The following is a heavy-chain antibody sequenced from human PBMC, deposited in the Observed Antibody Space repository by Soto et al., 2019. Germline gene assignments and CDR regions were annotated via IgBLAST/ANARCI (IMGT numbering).Heavy chain of an antibody. CDR2: IDPRDSYV. CDR3: ARLFCSTTTCDSWFDP. CDR1: GYTFTTFW. J-gene: IGHJ5*02. V-gene: IGHV5-10-1*01. Sequence: GESLKISCTGFGYTFTTFWISWVRQMPGKGLEWMGRIDPRDSYVNYSPSFQGHVTISVDKSISTAYLQWGSLKASDTAMYYCARLFCSTTTCDSWFDPWGQGTLVTVSS. D-gene: IGHD2-2*01.